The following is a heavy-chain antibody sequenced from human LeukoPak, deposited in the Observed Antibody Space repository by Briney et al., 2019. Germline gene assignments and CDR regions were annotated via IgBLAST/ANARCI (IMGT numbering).Heavy chain of an antibody. V-gene: IGHV5-51*01. CDR1: GYSFTSYW. CDR2: IYPGDSDT. Sequence: GESLKISCKGSGYSFTSYWIGWVRQMPGKGLEWVGIIYPGDSDTRYSPSFQGQVTISADKSISTAYLQWSSLKASDTAIYYCARGKIGYSYGSYYWGQGTLVTVSS. CDR3: ARGKIGYSYGSYY. J-gene: IGHJ4*02. D-gene: IGHD5-18*01.